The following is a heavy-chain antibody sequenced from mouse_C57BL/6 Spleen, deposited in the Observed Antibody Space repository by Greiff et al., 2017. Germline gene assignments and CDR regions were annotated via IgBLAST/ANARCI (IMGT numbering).Heavy chain of an antibody. V-gene: IGHV1-53*01. D-gene: IGHD2-3*01. CDR3: AREEMDDGYYPLFDY. CDR1: GYTFTSYW. CDR2: INPSNGGT. J-gene: IGHJ2*01. Sequence: QVQLKQPGTELVKPGASVKLSCKASGYTFTSYWMHWVKQRPGQGLEWIGNINPSNGGTNYNEKFKSKATLTVDKSSSTAYMQLSSLTSEDSAVYYCAREEMDDGYYPLFDYWGQGTTLTVSS.